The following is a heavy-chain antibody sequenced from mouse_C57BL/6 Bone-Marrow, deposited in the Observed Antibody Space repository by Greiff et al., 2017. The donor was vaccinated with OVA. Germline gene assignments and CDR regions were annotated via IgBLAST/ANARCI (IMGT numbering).Heavy chain of an antibody. CDR1: GFTFSSYA. V-gene: IGHV5-9-1*02. Sequence: EVQRVESGEGLVKPGGSLKLSCAASGFTFSSYAMSWVRQTPEKRLEWVAYISSGGDYIYYADTVKGRFTISRDNARNTLYLQMSSLKSEDTAMYYCTRARDYYGSTNYFDYWGQGTTLTVSS. CDR3: TRARDYYGSTNYFDY. J-gene: IGHJ2*01. CDR2: ISSGGDYI. D-gene: IGHD1-1*01.